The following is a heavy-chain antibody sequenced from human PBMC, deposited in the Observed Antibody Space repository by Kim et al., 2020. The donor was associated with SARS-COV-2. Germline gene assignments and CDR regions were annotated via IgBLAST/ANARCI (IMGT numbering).Heavy chain of an antibody. CDR3: ARHITEGTGLELFPPIRQSGMDV. CDR2: IYPGDSDT. CDR1: GYSFTSYW. Sequence: GESLKISCKGSGYSFTSYWIGWVRQMPGKGLEWMGIIYPGDSDTRYSPSFQGQVTISADKSISTAYLQWSSLKASDTAMYYCARHITEGTGLELFPPIRQSGMDVWGQGTTVTVSS. D-gene: IGHD1-7*01. J-gene: IGHJ6*02. V-gene: IGHV5-51*01.